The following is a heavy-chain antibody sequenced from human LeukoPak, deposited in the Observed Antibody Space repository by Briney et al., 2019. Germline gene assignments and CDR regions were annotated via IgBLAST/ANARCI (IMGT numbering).Heavy chain of an antibody. D-gene: IGHD6-25*01. CDR2: IYPGDSDT. CDR3: ARRHSSGSRQCFDP. CDR1: GYSLTSYW. V-gene: IGHV5-51*01. Sequence: GESLQLSCNGSGYSLTSYWIGWVRPMPGTGLEWMGIIYPGDSDTRYSPSFQGQITIAADKSISTVYLQWSSLKASDTDMYYCARRHSSGSRQCFDPWGQGTLVTVSS. J-gene: IGHJ5*02.